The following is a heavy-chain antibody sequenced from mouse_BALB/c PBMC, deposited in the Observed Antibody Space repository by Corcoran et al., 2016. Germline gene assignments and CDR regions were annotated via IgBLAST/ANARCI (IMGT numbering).Heavy chain of an antibody. CDR1: GYTFTNYG. CDR2: INTYTGEP. CDR3: ASYYGYAMDY. Sequence: QIQLVQSGPELQKPGETVKISCKASGYTFTNYGMNWVKQAPGKGLKWLGWINTYTGEPTYADYFKGRFAFSLETSASTAYLQINNLKNEDMATYFCASYYGYAMDYWGQGTAVTVSS. D-gene: IGHD2-1*01. V-gene: IGHV9-1*02. J-gene: IGHJ4*01.